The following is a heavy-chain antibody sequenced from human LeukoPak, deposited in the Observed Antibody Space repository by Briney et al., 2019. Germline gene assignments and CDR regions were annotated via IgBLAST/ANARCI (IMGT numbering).Heavy chain of an antibody. CDR3: ARARGNHNDY. J-gene: IGHJ4*02. V-gene: IGHV1-18*01. Sequence: ASVKVSCKASGYTFTSYGISWVRQAPGQGLEWMGWISAYNGDTNYAQKLQGRVSMTTDTFTSTACMELWRLRSDDTAVFYCARARGNHNDYWRQGTLVTVSS. CDR2: ISAYNGDT. CDR1: GYTFTSYG. D-gene: IGHD4-23*01.